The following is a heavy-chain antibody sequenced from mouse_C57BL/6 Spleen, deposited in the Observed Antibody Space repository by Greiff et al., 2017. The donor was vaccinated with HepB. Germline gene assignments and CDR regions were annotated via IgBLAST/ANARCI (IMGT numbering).Heavy chain of an antibody. J-gene: IGHJ4*01. Sequence: VHLVESGAELARPGASVKLSCKASGYTFTSYGISWVKQRTGQGLEWIGEIYPRSGNTYYNEKFKGKATLTADKSSSTAYMELRSLTSEDSAVYFCARYYSNSYAMDYWGQGTSVTVSS. CDR3: ARYYSNSYAMDY. D-gene: IGHD2-5*01. CDR1: GYTFTSYG. CDR2: IYPRSGNT. V-gene: IGHV1-81*01.